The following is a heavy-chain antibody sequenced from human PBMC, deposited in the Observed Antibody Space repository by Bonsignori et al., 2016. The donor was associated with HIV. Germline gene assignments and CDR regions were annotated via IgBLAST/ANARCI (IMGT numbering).Heavy chain of an antibody. CDR2: IYPGDSDT. CDR3: ARLGDSGGIFDS. Sequence: EVQLVQSGAEVKKPGESLKISCKSSGHSFSSYWIGWVRQTPGKGLECMGVIYPGDSDTRYSPSFQGQVTMSVDKSISTAYLQWNTLQASDTAIYYCARLGDSGGIFDSWGQGTLVTVSS. D-gene: IGHD3-10*01. V-gene: IGHV5-51*03. J-gene: IGHJ4*02. CDR1: GHSFSSYW.